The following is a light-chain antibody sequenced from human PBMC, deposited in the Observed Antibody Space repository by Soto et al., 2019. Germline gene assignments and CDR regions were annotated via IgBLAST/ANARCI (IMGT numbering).Light chain of an antibody. J-gene: IGLJ1*01. Sequence: QSVLTQPPSVSGAPGQRVTISCTGSSSNIGAGYDVHWYQQLPGTAPKPLVYTNSNRPSGVPDRFSGSKSGTSASLAITGLQAEDEADYYCQSYDSSLSGFVFGTGTKLTVL. CDR2: TNS. V-gene: IGLV1-40*01. CDR3: QSYDSSLSGFV. CDR1: SSNIGAGYD.